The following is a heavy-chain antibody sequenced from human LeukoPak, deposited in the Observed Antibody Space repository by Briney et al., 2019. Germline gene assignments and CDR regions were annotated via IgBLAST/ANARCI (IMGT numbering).Heavy chain of an antibody. Sequence: PGGSLRLSCAASGFTFSNAWMSWVRQAPGKGLEWVGRIKSKTDGGTTDYAAPVKGRFTISRDGSKNTLYLQMNSLKTEDTAVYYCTTRSFVGATVQRDFDYWGQGTLVTVSS. CDR1: GFTFSNAW. J-gene: IGHJ4*02. CDR3: TTRSFVGATVQRDFDY. V-gene: IGHV3-15*01. D-gene: IGHD1-26*01. CDR2: IKSKTDGGTT.